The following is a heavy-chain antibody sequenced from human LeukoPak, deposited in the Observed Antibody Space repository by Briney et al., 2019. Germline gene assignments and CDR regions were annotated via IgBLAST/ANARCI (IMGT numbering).Heavy chain of an antibody. Sequence: PSETLSLTCTVSGGSISSGGYYWSWIRQHPGKGLEWIGYIYYSGSTYYNPSLKSRVTTSVDTSKNQFSLKLSSVTAAGTAVYYCARGGSYYDFWSGYYTRRRYFDYWGQGTLVTVSS. V-gene: IGHV4-31*03. CDR2: IYYSGST. CDR1: GGSISSGGYY. D-gene: IGHD3-3*01. CDR3: ARGGSYYDFWSGYYTRRRYFDY. J-gene: IGHJ4*02.